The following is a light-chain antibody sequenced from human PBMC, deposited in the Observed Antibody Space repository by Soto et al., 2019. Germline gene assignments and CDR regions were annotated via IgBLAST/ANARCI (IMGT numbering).Light chain of an antibody. V-gene: IGLV7-43*01. J-gene: IGLJ2*01. CDR3: LLYYGGAV. Sequence: QAVVPQDPSLTVSPGGTVTLTCASSAGAVPRVYDPNWFQQKPGQAPRALIYSTSNQHSWTPARFSGSLLGGKAALTLSGVQPEEEAEYYCLLYYGGAVCGGGTKLTVL. CDR1: AGAVPRVYD. CDR2: STS.